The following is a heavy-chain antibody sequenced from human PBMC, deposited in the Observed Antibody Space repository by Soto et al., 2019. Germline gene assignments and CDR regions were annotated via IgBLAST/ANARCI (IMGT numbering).Heavy chain of an antibody. CDR2: INPSAGST. Sequence: SVKVSCNASGNTFNSYYMHWVRQVPGQGLEWMGIINPSAGSTSYAQKFEGRITMTRDTSTSTVYMVLSSLRSEDTAVYYCARSGDHRGLYSFRAQGTPVIVSS. CDR1: GNTFNSYY. CDR3: ARSGDHRGLYSF. J-gene: IGHJ4*02. D-gene: IGHD2-15*01. V-gene: IGHV1-46*02.